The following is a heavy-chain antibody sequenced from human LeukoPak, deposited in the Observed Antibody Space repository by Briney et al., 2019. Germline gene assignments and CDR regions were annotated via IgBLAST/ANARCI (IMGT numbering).Heavy chain of an antibody. V-gene: IGHV7-4-1*02. CDR2: INTNTGNP. CDR1: GYTLSNYA. Sequence: ASVKASCKASGYTLSNYAMNWVRQAPGQGLEWMGWINTNTGNPTYVQGFTGRFVFSLDTSVRTAYLQISSLKAEDTAVYYCARDGAHLFNRRYYYNGMDVWGQGTTVIVSS. J-gene: IGHJ6*02. D-gene: IGHD3-10*02. CDR3: ARDGAHLFNRRYYYNGMDV.